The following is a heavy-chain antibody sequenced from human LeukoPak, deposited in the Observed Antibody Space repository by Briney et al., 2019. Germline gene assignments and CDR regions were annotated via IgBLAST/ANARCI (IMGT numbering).Heavy chain of an antibody. D-gene: IGHD1-1*01. J-gene: IGHJ4*02. Sequence: SSETLSLTCTVSGGSISSSSYYWGWIRQPPGKGLEWIGSIYYSGSTYYNPSLKSRVTISVDTSKNQFSLKLSSVTAADTAVYYCARDLRANWNYFFDYWGQGTLVTVSS. CDR2: IYYSGST. V-gene: IGHV4-39*07. CDR3: ARDLRANWNYFFDY. CDR1: GGSISSSSYY.